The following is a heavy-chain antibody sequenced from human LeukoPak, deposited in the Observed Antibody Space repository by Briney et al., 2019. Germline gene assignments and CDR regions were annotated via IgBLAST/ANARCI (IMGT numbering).Heavy chain of an antibody. J-gene: IGHJ4*02. V-gene: IGHV3-30*02. D-gene: IGHD2-2*01. Sequence: GGSLRLSCAASGFTFSSYSIHWVRQAPGKGLEWVAFIRYDGSNKYYADSVKGRFTISRDNSKNTLYLQMNSLRAEDTAVYYCAKDRDCSSTSCYAGLGLNWGQGTLVTVSS. CDR3: AKDRDCSSTSCYAGLGLN. CDR2: IRYDGSNK. CDR1: GFTFSSYS.